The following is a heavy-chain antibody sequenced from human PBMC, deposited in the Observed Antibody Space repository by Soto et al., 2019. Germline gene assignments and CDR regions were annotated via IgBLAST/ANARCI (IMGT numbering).Heavy chain of an antibody. D-gene: IGHD4-17*01. CDR3: ARDDYGDHLFDY. Sequence: EVQLVESGGGLVKPGGSLRLSCAASGFTFSSFYMNWVRQAPGKGLEWVSSISSSSGFIYYADSVKGRFTISRDNAKNSLYLQMNSLRAEDTAVYYSARDDYGDHLFDYWGQGTLVTVSP. CDR1: GFTFSSFY. CDR2: ISSSSGFI. V-gene: IGHV3-21*01. J-gene: IGHJ4*02.